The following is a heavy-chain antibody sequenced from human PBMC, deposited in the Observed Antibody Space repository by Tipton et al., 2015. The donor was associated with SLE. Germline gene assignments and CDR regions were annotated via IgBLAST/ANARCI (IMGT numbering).Heavy chain of an antibody. J-gene: IGHJ5*02. V-gene: IGHV3-64*04. CDR1: GFTFSNYA. CDR3: ARGGRDFWSAFDR. D-gene: IGHD3-3*01. CDR2: VSSNGGTT. Sequence: SLRLSCSASGFTFSNYAMHWVRQAPGKGLEFVSAVSSNGGTTYYADSVKDRFIISRDNSKNTLDLEMTSLGAEDTALYYCARGGRDFWSAFDRWGQGTLVTVSS.